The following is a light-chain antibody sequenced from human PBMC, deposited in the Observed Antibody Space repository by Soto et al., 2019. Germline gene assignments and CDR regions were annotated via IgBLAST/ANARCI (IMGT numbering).Light chain of an antibody. CDR1: QSISSY. V-gene: IGKV1-39*01. CDR2: AAS. CDR3: QQSYSTSPT. Sequence: DIQMTQSPSSLSASVGDRVTITCRASQSISSYLNWYQQKPGKAPKLLIYAASSLQSGVPSRFSGSGSGTDFTLTISCLQPEDFATYYCQQSYSTSPTFGQGTKVDIK. J-gene: IGKJ1*01.